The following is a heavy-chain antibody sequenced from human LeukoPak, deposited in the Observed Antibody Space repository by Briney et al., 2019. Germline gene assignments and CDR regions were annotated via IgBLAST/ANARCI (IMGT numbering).Heavy chain of an antibody. CDR1: GGSFSGYY. V-gene: IGHV4-34*01. CDR3: ARGGPDDCSSTSCQTQNDY. D-gene: IGHD2-2*01. CDR2: INHSGIT. Sequence: SETLSLTCAVYGGSFSGYYWNWIRQPPGKGLEWIGEINHSGITNHNPSLKSRVTISVDTSKNQFSLKLSSVTAADTAVYYCARGGPDDCSSTSCQTQNDYWGQGTLVTVSS. J-gene: IGHJ4*02.